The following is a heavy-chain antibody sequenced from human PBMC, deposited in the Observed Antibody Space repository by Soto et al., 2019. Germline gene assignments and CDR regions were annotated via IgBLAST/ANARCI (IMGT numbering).Heavy chain of an antibody. CDR3: AKPIKPREHYGMDV. J-gene: IGHJ6*02. CDR1: GFTFSSYA. D-gene: IGHD5-12*01. CDR2: ISGSGGST. V-gene: IGHV3-23*01. Sequence: PGGSLRLSCAAPGFTFSSYAMSWVRQAPGKGLEWVSAISGSGGSTYYADSVKGRFTISRDNSKNTLYLQMNSLRAEDTAVYYCAKPIKPREHYGMDVWGQGTTVTVSS.